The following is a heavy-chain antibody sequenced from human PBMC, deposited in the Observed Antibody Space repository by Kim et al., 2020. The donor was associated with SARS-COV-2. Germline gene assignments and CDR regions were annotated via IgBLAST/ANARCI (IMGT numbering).Heavy chain of an antibody. Sequence: SETLSLTCAVYGGSFSGYYWSWIRQPPGKGLVWIGEINHSGSTNYNPSLKSRVTISVDTSKNQFSLQLSSVTAADTAVYYCARGGYVWGSYRQYYYYGM. V-gene: IGHV4-34*01. D-gene: IGHD3-16*02. CDR3: ARGGYVWGSYRQYYYYGM. CDR2: INHSGST. CDR1: GGSFSGYY. J-gene: IGHJ6*01.